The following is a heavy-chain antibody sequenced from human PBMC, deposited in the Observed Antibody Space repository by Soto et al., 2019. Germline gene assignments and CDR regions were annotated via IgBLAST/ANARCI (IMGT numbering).Heavy chain of an antibody. D-gene: IGHD3-22*01. CDR3: ARDFQPGVTMIVVALNYYYYYGMDV. CDR1: GYTFTSYG. Sequence: ASVKVSCKASGYTFTSYGISWVRQAPGQGLEWMGWISAYNGNTNYAQRIQGRVTMTTDTSTSTAYMELRSLRSDDTALYYCARDFQPGVTMIVVALNYYYYYGMDVWGQGTTVTVSS. V-gene: IGHV1-18*01. CDR2: ISAYNGNT. J-gene: IGHJ6*02.